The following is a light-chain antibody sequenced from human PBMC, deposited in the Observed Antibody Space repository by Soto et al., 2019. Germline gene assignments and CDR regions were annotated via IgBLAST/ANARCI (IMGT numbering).Light chain of an antibody. J-gene: IGLJ1*01. CDR3: SSYTSIITLYV. Sequence: QSALTQPASLSGSPGQSITISCTGTSSDIGAYDYVSWFQQHPGKAPKLMISEVNNRPSGVSNRFSGSKSGNTAYLTISGLQVEDEAEYYCSSYTSIITLYVFGSGTKVT. CDR1: SSDIGAYDY. V-gene: IGLV2-14*01. CDR2: EVN.